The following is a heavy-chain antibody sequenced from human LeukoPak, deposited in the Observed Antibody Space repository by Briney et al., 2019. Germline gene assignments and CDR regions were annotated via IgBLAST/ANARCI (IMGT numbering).Heavy chain of an antibody. J-gene: IGHJ3*02. CDR2: FDPAAGQI. CDR3: ATDRGDVFDI. D-gene: IGHD3-10*01. CDR1: GYSLTKLS. V-gene: IGHV1-24*01. Sequence: ASVKVSCKVSGYSLTKLSINWVRQAPGKGLEWMGGFDPAAGQIVYAQNLHGRLTMTEDTSKDTAYVELSNLRSEDTAVYYCATDRGDVFDIWGQGTVVTVSS.